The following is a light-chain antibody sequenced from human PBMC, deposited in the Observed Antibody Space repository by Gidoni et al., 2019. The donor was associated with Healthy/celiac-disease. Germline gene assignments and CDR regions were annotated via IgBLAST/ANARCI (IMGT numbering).Light chain of an antibody. J-gene: IGKJ1*01. V-gene: IGKV3-20*01. Sequence: IVLTQSPGTLSLSPGERATLSCRASQSVSSSYLAWYQQKPGQAPRLLIYGASSRATGIPDRCSGRGSGTDFTLTISRLEPEDFAVYYWQQYGSSPRTFGQGTKVEIK. CDR2: GAS. CDR1: QSVSSSY. CDR3: QQYGSSPRT.